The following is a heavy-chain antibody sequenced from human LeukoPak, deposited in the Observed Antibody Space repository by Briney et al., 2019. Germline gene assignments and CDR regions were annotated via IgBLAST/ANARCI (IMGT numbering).Heavy chain of an antibody. Sequence: PSETLSLTCTVSGGSISSYYWSWIRQAPGKGLEWIGYIYYSGSTDYNPSLKSRVTISVDTSKIQFSLKLSSVTAADTAVYYCAREYPGSGWFGYWGQGTLVTVSS. V-gene: IGHV4-59*01. J-gene: IGHJ5*01. CDR2: IYYSGST. CDR3: AREYPGSGWFGY. CDR1: GGSISSYY. D-gene: IGHD6-19*01.